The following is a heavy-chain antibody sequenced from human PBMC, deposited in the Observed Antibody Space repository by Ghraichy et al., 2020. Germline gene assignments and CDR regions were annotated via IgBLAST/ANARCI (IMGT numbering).Heavy chain of an antibody. CDR3: ASLETYQFILDYFDY. V-gene: IGHV4-34*01. J-gene: IGHJ4*02. CDR2: INHSGST. Sequence: SETLSLTCAVCGGSLSGNYWRRIRQPPGKGLEWTGEINHSGSTNYNPSLESRVTISIDMSKNQFSLHLTSVTAADTAICYCASLETYQFILDYFDYWGQGILVTVSS. D-gene: IGHD2-2*01. CDR1: GGSLSGNY.